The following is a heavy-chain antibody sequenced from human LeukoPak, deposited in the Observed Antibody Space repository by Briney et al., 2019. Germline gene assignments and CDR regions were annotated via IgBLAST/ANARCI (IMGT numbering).Heavy chain of an antibody. D-gene: IGHD2/OR15-2a*01. CDR2: IFYSGST. CDR3: ASLRGNYFPDY. CDR1: GGSMNNYY. Sequence: PSETLSLTCTVSGGSMNNYYWTWIRQPPGKGLEWIAYIFYSGSTNYNPSLKSRATISVDTSKNQFSLKLNSVTAADTAVYYCASLRGNYFPDYWGQGTLVTVSS. V-gene: IGHV4-59*01. J-gene: IGHJ4*02.